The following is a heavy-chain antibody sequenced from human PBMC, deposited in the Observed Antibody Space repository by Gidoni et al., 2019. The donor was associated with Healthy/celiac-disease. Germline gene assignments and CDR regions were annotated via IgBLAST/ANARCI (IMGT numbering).Heavy chain of an antibody. V-gene: IGHV4-34*01. CDR1: GGSFSGYY. D-gene: IGHD6-6*01. Sequence: QVQLQQWGAGLLKPSETLSLTCAVYGGSFSGYYWSWIRQPPGKGLEWIGEINHSGSTNYNPSLKSRVTISVDTSKNQFSLKLSSVTAADTAVYYCARGRRAARLRWFDPWGQGTLVTVSS. J-gene: IGHJ5*02. CDR2: INHSGST. CDR3: ARGRRAARLRWFDP.